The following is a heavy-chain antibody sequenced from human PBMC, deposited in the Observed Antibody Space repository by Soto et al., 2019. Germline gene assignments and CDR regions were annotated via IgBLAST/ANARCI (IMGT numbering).Heavy chain of an antibody. V-gene: IGHV3-15*01. CDR2: IKSKTDGGTT. D-gene: IGHD3-3*01. Sequence: GGSLRLSCAASGFTFSNAWMSWVRQAPGKGLEWVGRIKSKTDGGTTDYAAPVKGRFTISRDDSKNTLYLQMNSLKTEDTAVYYCTYSDFWGGYWAEDYWGQGTLVTVSS. CDR3: TYSDFWGGYWAEDY. J-gene: IGHJ4*02. CDR1: GFTFSNAW.